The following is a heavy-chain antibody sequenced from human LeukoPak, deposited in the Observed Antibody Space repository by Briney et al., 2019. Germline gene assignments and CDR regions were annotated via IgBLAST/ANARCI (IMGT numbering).Heavy chain of an antibody. J-gene: IGHJ5*02. Sequence: GASVKVSCKASGYTFTSYDINWVRQATGQGLEWMGWMNPNSGNTGYAQKFQGRVTMTRNTSISTAYMELSSLRSEDTAVYYCARASDGRRWYNWFDPWGQGTLVTVSS. CDR1: GYTFTSYD. CDR3: ARASDGRRWYNWFDP. CDR2: MNPNSGNT. V-gene: IGHV1-8*01. D-gene: IGHD4-23*01.